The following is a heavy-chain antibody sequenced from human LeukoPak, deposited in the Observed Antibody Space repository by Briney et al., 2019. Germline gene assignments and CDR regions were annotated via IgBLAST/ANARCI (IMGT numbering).Heavy chain of an antibody. Sequence: PGGSLRLSCAAPGFTSTSYSMNWVHQAPGEGLEWVSSISSSSSSIYYADSVEGGFTISRDNAKNSLYLQMNSLRADDAAVYYCARATGTWGHDGFDIWGQGTMVTVSS. CDR2: ISSSSSSI. D-gene: IGHD3-16*01. CDR3: ARATGTWGHDGFDI. J-gene: IGHJ3*02. CDR1: GFTSTSYS. V-gene: IGHV3-21*04.